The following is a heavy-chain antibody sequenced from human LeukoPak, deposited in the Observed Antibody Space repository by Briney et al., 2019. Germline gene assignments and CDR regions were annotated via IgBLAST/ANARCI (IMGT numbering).Heavy chain of an antibody. CDR3: ASNRPPSGSYDPAALFDY. D-gene: IGHD1-26*01. J-gene: IGHJ4*02. CDR2: DFTSGRP. CDR1: GGFISSGTHY. Sequence: SQTLSLTCDVSGGFISSGTHYWTWIRQPVGKGLEWLGRDFTSGRPAYNWSLESRLTISIGKSKNQFDLKVTSVTAADTAVYHCASNRPPSGSYDPAALFDYWGQGTLVTVSS. V-gene: IGHV4-61*02.